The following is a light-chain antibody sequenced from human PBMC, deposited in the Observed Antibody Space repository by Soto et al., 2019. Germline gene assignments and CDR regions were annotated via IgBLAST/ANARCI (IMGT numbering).Light chain of an antibody. CDR3: QQYGSSPPTT. Sequence: EIVLTQSPGILSLSPGERATLSCRASQSVSNDFLAWYQQKPGQAPRLLIYGASTRATDVPDRFSGSGSGADFTLTISRLEPEDFAVYYCQQYGSSPPTTFGQGTKVE. J-gene: IGKJ1*01. V-gene: IGKV3-20*01. CDR1: QSVSNDF. CDR2: GAS.